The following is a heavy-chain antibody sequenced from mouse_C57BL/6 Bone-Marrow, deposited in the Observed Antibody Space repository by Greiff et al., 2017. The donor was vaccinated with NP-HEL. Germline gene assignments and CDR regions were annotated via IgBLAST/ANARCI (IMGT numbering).Heavy chain of an antibody. CDR3: ASRGLPVVATDFDY. CDR2: IYPGDGDT. V-gene: IGHV1-82*01. Sequence: VQLQQSGPELVKPGASVKISCKASGYAFSSSWMNWVKQRPGKGLEWIGRIYPGDGDTNYNGKFKGKATLTADKSSSTAYMQFSSLTSEDSAVYFCASRGLPVVATDFDYWGQGTTLTVSS. D-gene: IGHD1-1*01. J-gene: IGHJ2*01. CDR1: GYAFSSSW.